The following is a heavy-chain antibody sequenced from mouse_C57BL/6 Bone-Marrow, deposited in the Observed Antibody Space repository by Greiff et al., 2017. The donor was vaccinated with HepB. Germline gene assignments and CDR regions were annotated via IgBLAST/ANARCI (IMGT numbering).Heavy chain of an antibody. CDR1: GFTFSDYY. CDR3: ARDSNWDYFDY. V-gene: IGHV5-16*01. D-gene: IGHD4-1*01. J-gene: IGHJ2*01. Sequence: EVQLVESEGGLVQPGSSMKLSCTASGFTFSDYYMAWVRQVPEKGLEWVANINYDGSSTYYLDSLKSRFIISRDNAKNILYLQMSSLKSEDTATYYCARDSNWDYFDYWGQGTTLTVSS. CDR2: INYDGSST.